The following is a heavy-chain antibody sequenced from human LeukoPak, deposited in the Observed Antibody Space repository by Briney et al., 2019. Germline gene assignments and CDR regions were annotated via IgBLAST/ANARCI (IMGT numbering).Heavy chain of an antibody. J-gene: IGHJ4*02. D-gene: IGHD2-2*01. CDR3: ARGIHCSSTSCYRGYYFDY. Sequence: SETLSLTCTVSGGSINSNNYYWGWIRQPPGKGLEWIGSIYSSGSAYYNPSLKSRVTISVDTSKNQFSLKLSSVTAADTAVYYCARGIHCSSTSCYRGYYFDYWGQGTLVTVSS. V-gene: IGHV4-39*01. CDR2: IYSSGSA. CDR1: GGSINSNNYY.